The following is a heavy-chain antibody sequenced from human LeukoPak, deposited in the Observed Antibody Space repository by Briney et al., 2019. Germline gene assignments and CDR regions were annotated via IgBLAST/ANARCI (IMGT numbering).Heavy chain of an antibody. D-gene: IGHD3-16*02. V-gene: IGHV4-34*01. CDR2: INHSGST. CDR1: GGSFSGYY. J-gene: IGHJ5*02. Sequence: SETLSLTCAVYGGSFSGYYWSWIRQPPGKGLEWIGEINHSGSTNYSPSLKSRATISVDTSKNQFSLKLSSVTAADTAVYYCARVVSYNWFDPWGQGTLVTVSS. CDR3: ARVVSYNWFDP.